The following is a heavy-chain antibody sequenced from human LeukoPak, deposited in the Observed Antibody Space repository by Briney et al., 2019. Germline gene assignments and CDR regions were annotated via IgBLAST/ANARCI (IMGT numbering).Heavy chain of an antibody. V-gene: IGHV1-18*01. J-gene: IGHJ4*02. Sequence: ASVKVSCKASGYSFPSYGISWVRQAPGQGLEWMGWISAYNGNTNYAQRLQGRVTMTTDTSTSTAYMELRSLTSDDTAVYFCARVPSGGPFDYWGQGTLVTVSS. CDR2: ISAYNGNT. D-gene: IGHD2-15*01. CDR3: ARVPSGGPFDY. CDR1: GYSFPSYG.